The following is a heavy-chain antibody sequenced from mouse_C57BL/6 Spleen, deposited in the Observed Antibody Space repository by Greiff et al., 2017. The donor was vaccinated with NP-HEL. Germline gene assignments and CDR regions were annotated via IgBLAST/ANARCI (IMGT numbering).Heavy chain of an antibody. D-gene: IGHD1-1*01. V-gene: IGHV1-72*01. Sequence: QVQLQQPGAELVKPGASVKLSCKASGYTFTSYWMHWVKQRPGRGLEWIGRIDPNSGGTKYNEKFKSKATLTVDKPSSTAYMQLSSLTSEDSAVYYCAKDYYGSSRYWYFDVWGTGTTVTVSS. J-gene: IGHJ1*03. CDR1: GYTFTSYW. CDR3: AKDYYGSSRYWYFDV. CDR2: IDPNSGGT.